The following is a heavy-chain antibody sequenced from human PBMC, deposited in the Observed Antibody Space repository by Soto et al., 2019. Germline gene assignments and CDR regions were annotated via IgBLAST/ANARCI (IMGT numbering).Heavy chain of an antibody. CDR2: ISAYNGNT. Sequence: ASVKVSCKASGYTFTSYGISWVRQAPGQGLEWMGWISAYNGNTNYAQKLQGRVTMTTDTSTSTAYMELRSLRSDDTAVYXCARDLMIVVVHDAFDIWGQGTMVTVSS. J-gene: IGHJ3*02. D-gene: IGHD3-22*01. V-gene: IGHV1-18*01. CDR3: ARDLMIVVVHDAFDI. CDR1: GYTFTSYG.